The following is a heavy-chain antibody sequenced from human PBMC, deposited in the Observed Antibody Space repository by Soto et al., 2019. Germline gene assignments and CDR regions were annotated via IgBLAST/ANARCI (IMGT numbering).Heavy chain of an antibody. Sequence: QVQRVESGGGVVQPGKSLRLSCAGSGFTFSSYGMDWVRQAPGKGLEWVAVISYDGSNKYYADSVKGRFTISRDNSKNTLYLQMSRLRADDTAVYYCAKDRMGAGVRGYFDYWGQGTLVTVSS. D-gene: IGHD3-10*01. CDR1: GFTFSSYG. CDR2: ISYDGSNK. CDR3: AKDRMGAGVRGYFDY. V-gene: IGHV3-30*18. J-gene: IGHJ4*02.